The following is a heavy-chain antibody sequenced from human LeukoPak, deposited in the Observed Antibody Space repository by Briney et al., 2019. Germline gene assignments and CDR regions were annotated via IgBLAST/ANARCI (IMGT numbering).Heavy chain of an antibody. V-gene: IGHV3-7*01. Sequence: GGSLRLSCAASGFTFSSYWMSWVRQAPGKGLEWVANIKQDGSEKNYVDSVKGRFTISRDNAKTSLYLQMNSLRAEDTAVYYCARHCSGGSCYSAPFGYWGQGTLVTVSS. CDR2: IKQDGSEK. D-gene: IGHD2-15*01. J-gene: IGHJ4*02. CDR1: GFTFSSYW. CDR3: ARHCSGGSCYSAPFGY.